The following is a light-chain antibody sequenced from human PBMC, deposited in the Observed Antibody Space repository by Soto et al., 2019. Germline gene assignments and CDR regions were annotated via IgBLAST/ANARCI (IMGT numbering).Light chain of an antibody. CDR2: EVN. J-gene: IGLJ3*02. V-gene: IGLV2-8*01. Sequence: QSALTQPTSASGSPGQSVTISCSGTSSDVGGYNYVSWYQQQPGKAPKLMIYEVNKRPSGVPDRFSGSKSGNTASLTVSGLQADDEADYYCGSYAGTTKAVFGGGTKVTVL. CDR1: SSDVGGYNY. CDR3: GSYAGTTKAV.